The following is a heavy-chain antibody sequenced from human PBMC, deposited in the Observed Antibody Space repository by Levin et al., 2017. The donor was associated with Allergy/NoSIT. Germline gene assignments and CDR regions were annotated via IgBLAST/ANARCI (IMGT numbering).Heavy chain of an antibody. V-gene: IGHV3-23*01. Sequence: GESLKISCAASGFTFSSYAMSWVRQAPGKGLEWVSAISGSGGSTYYADSVKGRFTISRDNSKNTLYLQMNSLRAEDTAVYYCAKRGYCSGGSCYQYFQHWGQGTLVTVSS. CDR3: AKRGYCSGGSCYQYFQH. D-gene: IGHD2-15*01. CDR2: ISGSGGST. J-gene: IGHJ1*01. CDR1: GFTFSSYA.